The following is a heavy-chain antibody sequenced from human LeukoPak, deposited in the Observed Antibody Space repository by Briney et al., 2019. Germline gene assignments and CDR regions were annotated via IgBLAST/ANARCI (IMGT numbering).Heavy chain of an antibody. Sequence: SETLSLTCTVSGGSISNYYWSWIRQPAGKGLEWIGRIYTSGNTNYNPSLKSRVTMSVDTSKNHFYLRLSSVTAADTAVYYCARHPQYCSGGSCYSGVPVYYFDYWGQGTLVTVSS. CDR2: IYTSGNT. CDR1: GGSISNYY. CDR3: ARHPQYCSGGSCYSGVPVYYFDY. J-gene: IGHJ4*02. D-gene: IGHD2-15*01. V-gene: IGHV4-4*07.